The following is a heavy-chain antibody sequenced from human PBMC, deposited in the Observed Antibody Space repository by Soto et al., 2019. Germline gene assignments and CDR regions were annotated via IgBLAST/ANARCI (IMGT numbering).Heavy chain of an antibody. V-gene: IGHV4-59*01. J-gene: IGHJ4*02. D-gene: IGHD4-17*01. CDR1: GSSISSYY. CDR2: IYYTGTT. Sequence: SETLSLTCIVSGSSISSYYWSWIRQAPGKGLEWIGNIYYTGTTNYNPSLKSRVTISVDRSKNQFSLKVISVTAADTAVYYRLRVGGYYGDYPNFDYWGQGARVTVSS. CDR3: LRVGGYYGDYPNFDY.